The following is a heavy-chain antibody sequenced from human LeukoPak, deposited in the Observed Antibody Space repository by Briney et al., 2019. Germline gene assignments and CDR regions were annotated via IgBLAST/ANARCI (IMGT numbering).Heavy chain of an antibody. J-gene: IGHJ4*02. CDR3: TRDTFGARDS. CDR1: RDILSTYW. Sequence: PRGSLRLSSAPSRDILSTYWMHWVRQGPGKGLVWVSRINEDGSSTSYAESVRGRFTISRDNAKNTLYLQMNSLRAEDTAVYYCTRDTFGARDSWGQGTLVTVSS. V-gene: IGHV3-74*01. D-gene: IGHD3-10*01. CDR2: INEDGSST.